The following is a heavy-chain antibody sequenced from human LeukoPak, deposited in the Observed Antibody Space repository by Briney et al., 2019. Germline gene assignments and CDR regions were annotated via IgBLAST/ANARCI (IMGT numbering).Heavy chain of an antibody. V-gene: IGHV4-59*08. J-gene: IGHJ3*02. CDR1: GGSISSYY. Sequence: SETLSPTCAVSGGSISSYYWTWIRQPPGTGLXXXXYVYNSGNTNYNPSLRSRVTISIDASKNQFSLKLNSATAADTAVYYCARRNVLTEGEAFDIWGQGTLVTVSS. CDR3: ARRNVLTEGEAFDI. CDR2: VYNSGNT. D-gene: IGHD3-16*01.